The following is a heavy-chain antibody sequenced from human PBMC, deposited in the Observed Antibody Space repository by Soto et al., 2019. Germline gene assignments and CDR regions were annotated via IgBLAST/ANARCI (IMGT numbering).Heavy chain of an antibody. J-gene: IGHJ6*02. CDR1: GYTFTSYA. CDR3: AREGLGGSGSYYPLPYYYYYGMDV. CDR2: INTNTGNP. Sequence: GASVKVSCKASGYTFTSYAMNWVRQAPGQGLEWMGWINTNTGNPTYAQGFTGRFVFSLDTSVSTAYLQICSLKAEDTAAYYCAREGLGGSGSYYPLPYYYYYGMDVWGQGTTVTVSS. V-gene: IGHV7-4-1*01. D-gene: IGHD3-10*01.